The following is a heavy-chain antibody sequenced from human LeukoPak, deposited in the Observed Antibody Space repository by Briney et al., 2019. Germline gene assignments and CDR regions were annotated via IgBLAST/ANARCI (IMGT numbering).Heavy chain of an antibody. V-gene: IGHV1-2*02. CDR1: GYTFTDYY. CDR2: INSNSGGT. D-gene: IGHD2-2*01. CDR3: ARVGYCSTTSCSPTRWFDP. J-gene: IGHJ5*02. Sequence: ASVKVSCKASGYTFTDYYMHWVRQAPGQGLEWMGWINSNSGGTSYAQKFQGRVTMTRDTSISTAYMELRRLRSDDTAVYYWARVGYCSTTSCSPTRWFDPWGQGTLVTVSS.